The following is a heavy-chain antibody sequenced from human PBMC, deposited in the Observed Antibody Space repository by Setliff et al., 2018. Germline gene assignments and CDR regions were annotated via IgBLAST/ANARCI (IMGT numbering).Heavy chain of an antibody. Sequence: PGGSLRLSCAASGFSSSNTWMNWVRQAPGKGLEWVGRIKSKPDGGTTDYAAPVKGRFTISRDDSKNTLYLQMNSLKTEDTAVYYCISLWLGYYGLDVWGQGTTVTVS. J-gene: IGHJ6*02. CDR2: IKSKPDGGTT. D-gene: IGHD5-18*01. V-gene: IGHV3-15*01. CDR3: ISLWLGYYGLDV. CDR1: GFSSSNTW.